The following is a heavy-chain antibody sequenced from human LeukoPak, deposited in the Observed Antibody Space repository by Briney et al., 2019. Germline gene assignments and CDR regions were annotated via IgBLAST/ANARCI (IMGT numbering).Heavy chain of an antibody. CDR1: GFTFGSYG. D-gene: IGHD3-22*01. CDR3: AIMHGYYDGSGYWVQ. CDR2: ITPNADRT. J-gene: IGHJ1*01. V-gene: IGHV3-23*01. Sequence: QSGVALRLSCAASGFTFGSYGMSWVRQAPGKGLEWVSFITPNADRTSYADSVEGRFTISRDNPRNTLYMQMNSLRDEDTALYYCAIMHGYYDGSGYWVQWGQGTLVTVSS.